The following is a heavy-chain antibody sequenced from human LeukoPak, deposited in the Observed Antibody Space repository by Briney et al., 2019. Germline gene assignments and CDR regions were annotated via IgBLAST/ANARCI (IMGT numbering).Heavy chain of an antibody. Sequence: GSLRLSCAASGFTFSSYWMSWVRQAPGKGLEWVANIKQDGSEKYCVDSVKGRFTISRDNAKNSLYLQMNSLRAEDTAVYYCARELGYCSGGSCYSLSLGFDYWGQGTLVTVSS. CDR1: GFTFSSYW. D-gene: IGHD2-15*01. J-gene: IGHJ4*02. V-gene: IGHV3-7*01. CDR3: ARELGYCSGGSCYSLSLGFDY. CDR2: IKQDGSEK.